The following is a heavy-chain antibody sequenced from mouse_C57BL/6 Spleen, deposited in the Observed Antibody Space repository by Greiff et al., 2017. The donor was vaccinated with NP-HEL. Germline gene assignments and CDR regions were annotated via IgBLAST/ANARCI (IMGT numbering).Heavy chain of an antibody. J-gene: IGHJ2*01. CDR2: IYPRSGNT. D-gene: IGHD3-2*02. Sequence: QVQLKQSGAELARPGASVKLSCKASGYTFTSYGISWVKQRTGQGLEWIGEIYPRSGNTYYNEKFKGKATLTADKSSSTAYMELRSLTSEDSAVYFCARGSSGYGYFDYWGQGTTLTVSS. CDR3: ARGSSGYGYFDY. CDR1: GYTFTSYG. V-gene: IGHV1-81*01.